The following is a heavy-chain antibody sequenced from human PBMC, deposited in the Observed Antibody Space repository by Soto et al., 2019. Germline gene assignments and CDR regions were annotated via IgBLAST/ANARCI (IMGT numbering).Heavy chain of an antibody. CDR3: ARYYTAGPLAYVLDF. CDR2: ISSRSDI. Sequence: PGGSPGLSCVGSGFTFSTYSINWVRQAPGKGPEWVSSISSRSDIYYADSVKGRFTISIDNAKNSVSLQMNSLRAEDTAVYYCARYYTAGPLAYVLDFCGQGTTVTVS. D-gene: IGHD3-3*01. J-gene: IGHJ6*02. CDR1: GFTFSTYS. V-gene: IGHV3-21*01.